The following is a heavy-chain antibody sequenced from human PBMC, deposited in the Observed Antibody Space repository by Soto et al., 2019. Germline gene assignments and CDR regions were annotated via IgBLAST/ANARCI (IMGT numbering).Heavy chain of an antibody. Sequence: QVQLQQWGAGLLKPSETLSLTCAVYGGSFSGYYWSWIRQPPGKGLEWIGEINHSGSTNYNPSLKSRVTISVDTSKNQFSLKLSSVTAADTAVYYCARGSRLLWFGELLYKDYGMDVWGQGTTVTVSS. CDR1: GGSFSGYY. J-gene: IGHJ6*02. D-gene: IGHD3-10*01. CDR2: INHSGST. V-gene: IGHV4-34*01. CDR3: ARGSRLLWFGELLYKDYGMDV.